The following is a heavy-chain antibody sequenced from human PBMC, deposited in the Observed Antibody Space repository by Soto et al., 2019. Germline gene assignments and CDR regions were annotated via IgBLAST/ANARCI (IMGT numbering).Heavy chain of an antibody. CDR1: GGSISSSSYF. Sequence: PSGTLSLTCRVPGGSISSSSYFWGWIRQPPGKGLEGIGSIYYSGSTYYNPSLKSRVTVPVDTSKNQFSLKLSSVTAAYTAVYYCARHPSDFWFDPWGQGTLVTVSS. CDR3: ARHPSDFWFDP. V-gene: IGHV4-39*01. D-gene: IGHD2-21*02. CDR2: IYYSGST. J-gene: IGHJ5*02.